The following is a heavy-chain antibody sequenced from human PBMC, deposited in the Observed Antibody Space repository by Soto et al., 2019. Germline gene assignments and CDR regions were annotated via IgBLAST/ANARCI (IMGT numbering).Heavy chain of an antibody. CDR2: ITPMFGKP. Sequence: GASVKVSCKASGGTFSRYAINWVRQAPGQGLEWMGGITPMFGKPNYAQKFQGRVTITADESTSTGYMELRSLRSDDTAVYYCARDGALSDSSGYYFIYWRQGNRVTVSS. D-gene: IGHD3-22*01. V-gene: IGHV1-69*13. CDR3: ARDGALSDSSGYYFIY. J-gene: IGHJ4*02. CDR1: GGTFSRYA.